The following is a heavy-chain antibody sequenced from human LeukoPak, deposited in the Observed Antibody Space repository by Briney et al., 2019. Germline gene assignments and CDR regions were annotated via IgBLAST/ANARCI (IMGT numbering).Heavy chain of an antibody. V-gene: IGHV3-7*01. J-gene: IGHJ5*02. CDR2: IKQDGSEK. Sequence: GGSLRLSCAASGFTFSDYWMSWVRQAPGKGLEWVANIKQDGSEKYYVDSVKGRFTISRDNAKNSLYLQMNSLRAEDTAVYYCARESPVNWFDPWGPGTLVTVSS. CDR1: GFTFSDYW. CDR3: ARESPVNWFDP.